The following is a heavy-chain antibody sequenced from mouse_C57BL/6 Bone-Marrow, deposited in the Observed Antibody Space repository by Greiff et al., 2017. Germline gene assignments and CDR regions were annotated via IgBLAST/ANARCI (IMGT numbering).Heavy chain of an antibody. CDR1: GFNIKDDY. V-gene: IGHV14-4*01. Sequence: VQLQQSGAELVRPGASVKLSCTASGFNIKDDYMHWVKQRPEQGLEWIGWIDPENCDTEYASKFQGKATITADTSSNTAYLQRSSLTSEDTAVYYCTTLLFVLYYAMYYWGQGTSVTVSS. CDR3: TTLLFVLYYAMYY. D-gene: IGHD2-1*01. CDR2: IDPENCDT. J-gene: IGHJ4*01.